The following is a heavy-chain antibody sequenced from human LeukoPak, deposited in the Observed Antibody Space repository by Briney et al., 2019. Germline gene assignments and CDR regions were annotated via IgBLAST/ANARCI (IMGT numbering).Heavy chain of an antibody. D-gene: IGHD2-2*01. V-gene: IGHV1-69*02. CDR1: GGTFSSYT. Sequence: SSVKVSCKASGGTFSSYTISWVRQAPGQGLEWMGRIIPILGIANYAQKFQGRVTITADKSTSTAYMDLSSLRSEDTAVYYCAGCYCSSTSCYNWFDPWGQGTLVTVSP. J-gene: IGHJ5*02. CDR2: IIPILGIA. CDR3: AGCYCSSTSCYNWFDP.